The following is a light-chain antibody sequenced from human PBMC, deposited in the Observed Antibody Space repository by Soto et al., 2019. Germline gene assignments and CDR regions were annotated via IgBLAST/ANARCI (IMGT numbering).Light chain of an antibody. CDR2: DTS. V-gene: IGKV1-39*01. CDR3: QQSFTPPMT. CDR1: QSILGF. J-gene: IGKJ5*01. Sequence: IQMTQSPSALSASVGDRITITCRARQSILGFLNWYQQKPVKPPQLLIHDTSTLQTWVPWRFSGSKSGSDFTLTISSLQIAGFATYYFQQSFTPPMTFGQGTRLEIK.